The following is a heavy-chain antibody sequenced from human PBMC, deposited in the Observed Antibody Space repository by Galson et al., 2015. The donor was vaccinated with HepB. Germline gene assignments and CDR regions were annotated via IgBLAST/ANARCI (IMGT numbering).Heavy chain of an antibody. D-gene: IGHD5-18*01. V-gene: IGHV3-30-3*01. J-gene: IGHJ4*02. Sequence: LRLSCAASGFPFSSYAMHWVRQAPGKGLEWVAVISYDGSNKYYADSVKGRFTISRDNSKNTLYLQMNSLRAEDTAVYYCARGRAGVNSGYDPLRDTAMVMEDYWGQGTLVTVSS. CDR1: GFPFSSYA. CDR3: ARGRAGVNSGYDPLRDTAMVMEDY. CDR2: ISYDGSNK.